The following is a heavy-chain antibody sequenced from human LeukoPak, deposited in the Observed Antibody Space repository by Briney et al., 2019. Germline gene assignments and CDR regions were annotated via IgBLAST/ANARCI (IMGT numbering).Heavy chain of an antibody. Sequence: SETLSLTCSVSGGSLSSHYWSWIRQPTGQGLELIGHIHDTGSTFYNPSLRGRLTISLDTSRTKFSLKLTSMTAADTAVYYCARFSTGCSTSSCYLTYWGQGTLVTVS. CDR1: GGSLSSHY. J-gene: IGHJ4*01. CDR3: ARFSTGCSTSSCYLTY. V-gene: IGHV4-59*11. CDR2: IHDTGST. D-gene: IGHD2-2*01.